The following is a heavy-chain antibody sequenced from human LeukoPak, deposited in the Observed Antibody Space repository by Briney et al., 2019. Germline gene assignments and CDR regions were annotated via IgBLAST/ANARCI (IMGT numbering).Heavy chain of an antibody. Sequence: ASVKVSCKASGYTFTNYYIHWVRQAPGQGLEWMGWINPDGGATSYAQKFQGRVSVARDTSISTVYMELSSLRSDDTALYYCARDSIIAAHFFDYGGQGTQVTVSS. CDR2: INPDGGAT. V-gene: IGHV1-2*02. D-gene: IGHD6-6*01. CDR1: GYTFTNYY. CDR3: ARDSIIAAHFFDY. J-gene: IGHJ4*02.